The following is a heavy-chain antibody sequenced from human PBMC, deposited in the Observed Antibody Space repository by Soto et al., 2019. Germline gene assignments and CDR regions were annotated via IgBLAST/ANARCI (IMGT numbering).Heavy chain of an antibody. V-gene: IGHV3-53*01. J-gene: IGHJ3*02. CDR3: ARVEDPSDAFDI. CDR1: GFTVSSNY. CDR2: IYSGGST. Sequence: GGSLRLSCADSGFTVSSNYMSWVRQAPGKGLEWVSVIYSGGSTYYADSVKGRFTISRDNSKNTLYLQMNSLRAEDTAVYYCARVEDPSDAFDIWGQGTMVTVSS.